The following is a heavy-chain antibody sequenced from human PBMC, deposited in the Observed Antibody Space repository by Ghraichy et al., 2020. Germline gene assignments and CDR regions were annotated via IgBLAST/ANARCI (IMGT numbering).Heavy chain of an antibody. CDR3: TRDSGYDEY. CDR1: GFTFGDYA. J-gene: IGHJ4*02. D-gene: IGHD5-12*01. V-gene: IGHV3-49*04. CDR2: IRSKAYGGTT. Sequence: GGSLRLSCTASGFTFGDYAMSWVRQAPGKGLEWVGFIRSKAYGGTTEYAASVKGRFTISRDDSKSIAYLQMNSLKTEDTAVYYCTRDSGYDEYWGQGTLVTVSS.